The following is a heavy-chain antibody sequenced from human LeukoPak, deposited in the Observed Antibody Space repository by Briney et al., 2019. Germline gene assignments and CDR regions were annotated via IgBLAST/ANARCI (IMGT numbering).Heavy chain of an antibody. CDR2: INPSGGST. D-gene: IGHD6-13*01. Sequence: GASVKVSCKASGYTFTSYGISCVRQAPGQGLEGMGMINPSGGSTSYAQKFQGRVTMTRDTSTSTVHMELSSLRSEDTAVYYCARDYFGAAGTEFDYWGQGALVTVSS. CDR3: ARDYFGAAGTEFDY. V-gene: IGHV1-46*01. J-gene: IGHJ4*02. CDR1: GYTFTSYG.